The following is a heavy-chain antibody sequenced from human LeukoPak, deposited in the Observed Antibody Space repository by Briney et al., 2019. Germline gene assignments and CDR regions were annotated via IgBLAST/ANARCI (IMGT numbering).Heavy chain of an antibody. CDR2: IYYSGST. CDR3: AREVYYYDSSGYFLGHYFDY. CDR1: GGSISSYY. J-gene: IGHJ4*02. Sequence: PSETLSLTCTVSGGSISSYYWSWIRQPPGKGLEWIGYIYYSGSTNYNPSLKSRVTISVDTSKNQFSLKLSSVTAADTAVYYCAREVYYYDSSGYFLGHYFDYWGQGTLVTVSS. D-gene: IGHD3-22*01. V-gene: IGHV4-59*01.